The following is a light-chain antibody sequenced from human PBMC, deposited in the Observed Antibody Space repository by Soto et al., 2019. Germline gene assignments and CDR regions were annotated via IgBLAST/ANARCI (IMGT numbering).Light chain of an antibody. V-gene: IGKV3-20*01. CDR2: GAS. J-gene: IGKJ2*01. Sequence: EVLLTQSPGTRSLSPGERATLSCWASQSIRNNYLAWYQQKPGQAPRLLIYGASGRATGIPERFSGRGSGKDFTLTISRLEPEDFAVYYCQQYGSSPYTFGQGTKLEI. CDR1: QSIRNNY. CDR3: QQYGSSPYT.